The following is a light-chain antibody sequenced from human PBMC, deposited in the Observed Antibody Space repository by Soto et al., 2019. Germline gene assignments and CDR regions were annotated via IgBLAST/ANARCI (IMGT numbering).Light chain of an antibody. CDR2: DAS. CDR3: QQRGNWPRT. CDR1: QSVSTY. Sequence: EIVLTQSPATLSLSPGERATLSCRASQSVSTYLACYQQKPGQAPRLLIYDASTRATGIPARFSGSGSGTDFTLTISSLEPEDFAVYYCQQRGNWPRTFGQGTKVEIK. V-gene: IGKV3-11*01. J-gene: IGKJ1*01.